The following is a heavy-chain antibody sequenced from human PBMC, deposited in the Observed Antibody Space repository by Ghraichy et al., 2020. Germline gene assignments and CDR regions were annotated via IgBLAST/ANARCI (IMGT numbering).Heavy chain of an antibody. V-gene: IGHV1-2*02. Sequence: ASVKVSCKTSGYSFTDYYIHWVRQAPGQGLEWMGWIKPNTGGTNYAQKFEARVTMTRDTSISTVYMELSRLRSDDTAVYYCARESTEHGDYAAEGAFDIWGQGTVVTVSS. J-gene: IGHJ3*02. CDR2: IKPNTGGT. D-gene: IGHD4-17*01. CDR3: ARESTEHGDYAAEGAFDI. CDR1: GYSFTDYY.